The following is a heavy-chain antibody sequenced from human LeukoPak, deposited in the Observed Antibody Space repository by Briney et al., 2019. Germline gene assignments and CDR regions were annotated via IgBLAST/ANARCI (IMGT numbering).Heavy chain of an antibody. CDR2: IYTSGST. Sequence: SETLSLTCTVSGGSISSYYWSWIRQPAGKGLEWIGRIYTSGSTNYNPSLKSRVTISVDTSKNQFSLKLSSVTAADTAVYYCARHLRVAGKPPTNWYFDLWGRGTLVTVSS. D-gene: IGHD6-19*01. CDR1: GGSISSYY. V-gene: IGHV4-4*07. CDR3: ARHLRVAGKPPTNWYFDL. J-gene: IGHJ2*01.